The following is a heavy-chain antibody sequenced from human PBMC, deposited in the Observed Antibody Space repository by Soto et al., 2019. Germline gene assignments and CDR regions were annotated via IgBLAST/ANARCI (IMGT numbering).Heavy chain of an antibody. J-gene: IGHJ6*02. Sequence: PSETLSLTCAVSGYSISSGYYWGWIRQPPGKGLEWIGSIYHSGSTYYNPSLKSGVTISVNTSKTHFSLKLSSLTAADTAVYYCSRDSPGPAAGRPRPYYSYGMDGWGQGTTVTVSS. D-gene: IGHD6-13*01. CDR2: IYHSGST. V-gene: IGHV4-38-2*02. CDR3: SRDSPGPAAGRPRPYYSYGMDG. CDR1: GYSISSGYY.